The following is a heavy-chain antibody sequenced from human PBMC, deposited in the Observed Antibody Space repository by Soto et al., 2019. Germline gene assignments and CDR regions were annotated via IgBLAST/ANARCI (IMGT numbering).Heavy chain of an antibody. Sequence: ASVKVSCKASGFSFTGYYIHWLRQAPGQGLEWMGWINAHSGGTEYAQKFQGRVTMTRDTSIATAYLTLTSLTSDDTALYYCAKDLTRQLAYWLDPWGQGTQVTVSS. D-gene: IGHD6-6*01. J-gene: IGHJ5*02. V-gene: IGHV1-2*02. CDR2: INAHSGGT. CDR1: GFSFTGYY. CDR3: AKDLTRQLAYWLDP.